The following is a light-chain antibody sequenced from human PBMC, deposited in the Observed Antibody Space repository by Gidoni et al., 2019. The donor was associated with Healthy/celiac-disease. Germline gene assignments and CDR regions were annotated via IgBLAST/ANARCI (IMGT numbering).Light chain of an antibody. Sequence: EIVLTQSPATLSLSSGKRATLSCRASQSVSSYLAWYQQKPGQAPRLLIYDASNRATGIPARFSGSGSGTDFTLSISSLEPEDFAVYYCQQRSNWPPMYTFGQGTKLEIK. CDR2: DAS. J-gene: IGKJ2*01. V-gene: IGKV3-11*01. CDR3: QQRSNWPPMYT. CDR1: QSVSSY.